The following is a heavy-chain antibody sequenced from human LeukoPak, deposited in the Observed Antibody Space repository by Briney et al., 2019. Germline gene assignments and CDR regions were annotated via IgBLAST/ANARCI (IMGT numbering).Heavy chain of an antibody. D-gene: IGHD6-13*01. Sequence: GESLKISCKSSGYSFTSYWIAWVRQMPGKGLEWMGIIYPGYSDTRYSPSFQGQVTFSVDTSTSTVYLQWSSLKASDTAIYYCARFALSSSLDYWGQGTLVTVSP. CDR3: ARFALSSSLDY. V-gene: IGHV5-51*01. CDR2: IYPGYSDT. J-gene: IGHJ4*02. CDR1: GYSFTSYW.